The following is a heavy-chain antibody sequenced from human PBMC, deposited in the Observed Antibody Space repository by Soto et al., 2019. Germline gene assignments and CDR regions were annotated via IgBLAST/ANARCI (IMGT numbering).Heavy chain of an antibody. D-gene: IGHD3-22*01. Sequence: QVQLVESGGGVVQPGRSLRLSCAASGFTFSSYGMHWVRQAPGKGLEWVAVISYDGSNKYYADSVKGRFTISRDNSKNTLYLQMISLRAEDTAVYYCAKESLDSSGYFDYWGQGTLVTVSS. V-gene: IGHV3-30*18. CDR2: ISYDGSNK. CDR3: AKESLDSSGYFDY. J-gene: IGHJ4*02. CDR1: GFTFSSYG.